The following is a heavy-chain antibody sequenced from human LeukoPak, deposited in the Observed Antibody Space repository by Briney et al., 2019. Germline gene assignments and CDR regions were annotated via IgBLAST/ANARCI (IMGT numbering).Heavy chain of an antibody. J-gene: IGHJ3*02. CDR2: IYHSGST. CDR3: ATAVVPAAMYAYDI. Sequence: SETLSLTCAVSGYSISSGYYWGWIRQPPGKGLEWIGSIYHSGSTYYNPSLKSRVTISADTSKNQFSLKLSSVTAADTAVYYCATAVVPAAMYAYDIWGQGTMVTVSS. CDR1: GYSISSGYY. D-gene: IGHD2-2*01. V-gene: IGHV4-38-2*01.